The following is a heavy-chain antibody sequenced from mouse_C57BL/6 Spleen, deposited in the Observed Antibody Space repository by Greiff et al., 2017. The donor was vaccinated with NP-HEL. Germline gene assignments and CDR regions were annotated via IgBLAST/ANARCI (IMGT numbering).Heavy chain of an antibody. Sequence: VQLQQSGAELVKPGASVKISCKASGYAFSSYWMNWVKQRPGKGLEWIGQIYPGDGDTNYNGKFKGKATLTADKSSSTAYMQLSSLTSEDSAVYFCARASVYGSSYWYFDVWGTGTTVTVSS. CDR2: IYPGDGDT. D-gene: IGHD1-1*01. CDR3: ARASVYGSSYWYFDV. V-gene: IGHV1-80*01. J-gene: IGHJ1*03. CDR1: GYAFSSYW.